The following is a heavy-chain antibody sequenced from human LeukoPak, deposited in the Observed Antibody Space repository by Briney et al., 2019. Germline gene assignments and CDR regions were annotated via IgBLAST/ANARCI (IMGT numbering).Heavy chain of an antibody. J-gene: IGHJ4*02. V-gene: IGHV4-30-2*01. Sequence: SETLSLTCAVSGGSISSGGYSWSWIRQPPGKGLEWIGYIYHSGSTYYNPSLKSRVTISVDRSKNQFSLKLSSVTAADTAVYYCASSPYDSSGYYSRPSYYFDYWGQGTLVTVS. D-gene: IGHD3-22*01. CDR1: GGSISSGGYS. CDR3: ASSPYDSSGYYSRPSYYFDY. CDR2: IYHSGST.